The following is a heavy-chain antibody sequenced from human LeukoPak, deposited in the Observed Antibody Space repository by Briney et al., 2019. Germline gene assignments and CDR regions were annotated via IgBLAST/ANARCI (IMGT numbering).Heavy chain of an antibody. Sequence: ASVKVSCKASGYTFTTNGVSWVRQAPGQGLEWLAWISLYDGDTNYTPDLQGRVTLSTDTSTSTAYMELTSLRSDDTAVYYCARLRGGIYSSRDAFDIWGQGTMVTVSS. J-gene: IGHJ3*02. CDR2: ISLYDGDT. CDR1: GYTFTTNG. V-gene: IGHV1-18*04. D-gene: IGHD2-2*01. CDR3: ARLRGGIYSSRDAFDI.